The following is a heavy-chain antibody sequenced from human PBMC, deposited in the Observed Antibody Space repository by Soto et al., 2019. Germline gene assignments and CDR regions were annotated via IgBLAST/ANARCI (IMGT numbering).Heavy chain of an antibody. CDR2: FDPEDGET. J-gene: IGHJ5*02. CDR1: GYTLTELS. V-gene: IGHV1-24*01. Sequence: ASVKVSCKVSGYTLTELSMHWVRQAPGKGLEWMGGFDPEDGETIYAQKFQGRVTMTEDTSTDTSYMELSSLRSEDTAVYYCATDRYCSSTSCYESTVPWGQGTLVTVSS. CDR3: ATDRYCSSTSCYESTVP. D-gene: IGHD2-2*01.